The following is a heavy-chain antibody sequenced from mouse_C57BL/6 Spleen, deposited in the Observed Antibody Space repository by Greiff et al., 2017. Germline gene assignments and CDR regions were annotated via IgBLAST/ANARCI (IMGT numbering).Heavy chain of an antibody. CDR2: IYPSDSET. CDR1: GYTFTSYW. J-gene: IGHJ2*01. V-gene: IGHV1-61*01. Sequence: VQLQQPGAELVRPGSSVKLSCKASGYTFTSYWMAWVKQSPGQGLEWIGNIYPSDSETHYNQKFKDKATLTVDKSSSTAYMQLSRLTSEDSAVYSCAGGLRGYFDYWGQGTTLTVSS. CDR3: AGGLRGYFDY. D-gene: IGHD3-1*01.